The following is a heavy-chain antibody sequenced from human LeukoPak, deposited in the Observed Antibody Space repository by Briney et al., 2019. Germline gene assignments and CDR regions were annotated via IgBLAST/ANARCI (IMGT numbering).Heavy chain of an antibody. J-gene: IGHJ2*01. Sequence: SETLSLTCTVSGGSISSSYWSWIRQPPKKGLEWIGYIYYTGSTNYNPSLKSRVTISVDTSKNQFSLKLSSVTAADTAVYYCATTYYYDSSLDWYFDLWGRGTLVTVSS. CDR3: ATTYYYDSSLDWYFDL. CDR2: IYYTGST. V-gene: IGHV4-59*08. CDR1: GGSISSSY. D-gene: IGHD3-22*01.